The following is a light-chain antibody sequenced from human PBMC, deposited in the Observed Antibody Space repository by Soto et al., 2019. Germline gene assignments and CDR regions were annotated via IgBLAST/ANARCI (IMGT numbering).Light chain of an antibody. Sequence: DIVMTQTPLSLSVTPGQPASISCKSSQSLLQSDGNTYLFWYLQKPGQPPQLLIYAVSNRFSGVPERFSGSGSGTDFSLTINRLEPEDFAVYYCQQYHNSLWTFGQGTKV. J-gene: IGKJ1*01. CDR1: QSLLQSDGNTY. CDR2: AVS. V-gene: IGKV2D-29*01. CDR3: QQYHNSLWT.